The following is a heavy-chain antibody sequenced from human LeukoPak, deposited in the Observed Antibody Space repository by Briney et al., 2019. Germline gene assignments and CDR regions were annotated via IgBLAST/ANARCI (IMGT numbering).Heavy chain of an antibody. CDR2: IKSKTDGGTT. D-gene: IGHD2-21*01. CDR3: TTDPYTVIASLHIDY. CDR1: GSTFSDAW. V-gene: IGHV3-15*01. J-gene: IGHJ4*02. Sequence: GGSLRLSCTASGSTFSDAWMSWVRQAPGKGLEWVGRIKSKTDGGTTDYAAPVKGRFAISRDDSKNTLYLQMNSLKTEDTAVYYCTTDPYTVIASLHIDYWGQGTLVTVSS.